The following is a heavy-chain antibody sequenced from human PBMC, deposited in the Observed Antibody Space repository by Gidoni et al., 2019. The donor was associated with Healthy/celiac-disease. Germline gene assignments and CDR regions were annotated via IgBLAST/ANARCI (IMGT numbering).Heavy chain of an antibody. Sequence: QVQLVQSGAEVKKPGASVKVSCQASGYTFTGYYMHWVRQAPGQGLEWMGRINPNSGGTNYAQKFQGRVTMTRDTSISTAYMELSRLRSDDTAVYYCARDHPLCGGDCFDYWGQGTLVTVSS. D-gene: IGHD2-21*01. CDR3: ARDHPLCGGDCFDY. CDR1: GYTFTGYY. J-gene: IGHJ4*02. V-gene: IGHV1-2*06. CDR2: INPNSGGT.